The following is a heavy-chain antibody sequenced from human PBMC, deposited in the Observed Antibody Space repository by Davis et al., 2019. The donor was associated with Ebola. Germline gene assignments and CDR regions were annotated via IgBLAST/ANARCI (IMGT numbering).Heavy chain of an antibody. CDR3: ARARVHEDWFDP. J-gene: IGHJ5*02. V-gene: IGHV1-8*03. CDR2: MNPNSGNT. Sequence: ASVKVSCKASGYTFTSYDINWVRQATGQGLEWMGWMNPNSGNTGYAQKFQGRVTITRNTSISTAYMELSSLRSEDTAVYYCARARVHEDWFDPWGQGTLVTVSS. CDR1: GYTFTSYD.